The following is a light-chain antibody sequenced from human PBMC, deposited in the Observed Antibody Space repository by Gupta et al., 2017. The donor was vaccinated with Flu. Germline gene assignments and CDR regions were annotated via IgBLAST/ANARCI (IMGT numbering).Light chain of an antibody. CDR1: QDISNY. V-gene: IGKV1-33*01. CDR2: DAS. Sequence: DIQMTQSPSSLSASVGDRVTITCQASQDISNYLNWYQQKPGKAPKLLIYDASNLETGVPSRFSGSGSGTDFTFTISSLQPEDIATYYCQQYDNTPGTFGQGTRLEIK. CDR3: QQYDNTPGT. J-gene: IGKJ5*01.